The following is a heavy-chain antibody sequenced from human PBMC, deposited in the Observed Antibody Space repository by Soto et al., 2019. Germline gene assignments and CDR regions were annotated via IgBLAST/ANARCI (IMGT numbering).Heavy chain of an antibody. CDR1: GYTLTELS. D-gene: IGHD3-9*01. J-gene: IGHJ2*01. CDR2: FDPEDGET. Sequence: ASVKVSCKVSGYTLTELSMHWVRQAPGKGLEWMGGFDPEDGETIYAQKFQGRVTMTEDTSTDTAYMELSSLRSEDTAVYYCATAPRNYDILTGYPNWYFDLWGRGTLVTVSS. CDR3: ATAPRNYDILTGYPNWYFDL. V-gene: IGHV1-24*01.